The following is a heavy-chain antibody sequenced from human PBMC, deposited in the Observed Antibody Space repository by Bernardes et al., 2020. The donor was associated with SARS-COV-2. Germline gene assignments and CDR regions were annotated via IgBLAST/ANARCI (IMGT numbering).Heavy chain of an antibody. Sequence: SVKVSCKASGYTFTSYDINWVRQATGQGLEWMGWMNPNSGNTGYAQKFQGRVTMTRNTSISTAYMELSSLRSEDTAVYYCARSYYDSSDYYYYGMDVWGQGTTVTVSS. CDR3: ARSYYDSSDYYYYGMDV. CDR1: GYTFTSYD. D-gene: IGHD3-22*01. CDR2: MNPNSGNT. V-gene: IGHV1-8*01. J-gene: IGHJ6*02.